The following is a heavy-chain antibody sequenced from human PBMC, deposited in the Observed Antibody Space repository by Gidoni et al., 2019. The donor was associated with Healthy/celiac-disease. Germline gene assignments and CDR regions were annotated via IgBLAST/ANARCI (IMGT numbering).Heavy chain of an antibody. CDR3: ARDPMVRGVGGDY. CDR1: GFTVRSNY. CDR2: IYSGGST. J-gene: IGHJ4*02. V-gene: IGHV3-66*02. Sequence: EVQLVGSGGGLVQPGGSLRLSCAASGFTVRSNYMSCVRQAPGKGLEWVSVIYSGGSTYYADSVKGRFTISRDNSKNTLYLQMNSLRAEDTAVYYCARDPMVRGVGGDYWGQGTLVTVSS. D-gene: IGHD3-10*01.